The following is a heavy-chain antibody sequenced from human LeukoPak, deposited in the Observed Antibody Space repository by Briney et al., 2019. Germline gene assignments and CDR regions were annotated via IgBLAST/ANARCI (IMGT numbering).Heavy chain of an antibody. CDR2: ISSSSSYI. V-gene: IGHV3-21*01. CDR3: ARMVTGRTSRRPIDY. D-gene: IGHD1-20*01. Sequence: GSLRLSCAASGFTFSSYSMNWVRQAPGKGLEWVSSISSSSSYIYYADSVKGRFTISRDNAKNSLYLQMNSLRAEDTAVYYCARMVTGRTSRRPIDYWGQGTLVTVSS. CDR1: GFTFSSYS. J-gene: IGHJ4*02.